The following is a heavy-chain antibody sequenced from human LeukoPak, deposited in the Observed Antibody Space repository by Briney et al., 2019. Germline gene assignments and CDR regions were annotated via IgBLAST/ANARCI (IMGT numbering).Heavy chain of an antibody. V-gene: IGHV3-23*01. J-gene: IGHJ5*02. CDR2: ISGSGAST. CDR1: GLTFRSYV. CDR3: AMASSTSSGWFDP. D-gene: IGHD2-2*01. Sequence: GGSLRLSCAASGLTFRSYVMSWVRQAPGRGMGWVSTISGSGASTYYADSVKGRFTISRDNSKNTLYLQINSLRAEDMAVYYCAMASSTSSGWFDPWGQRTPVTVSS.